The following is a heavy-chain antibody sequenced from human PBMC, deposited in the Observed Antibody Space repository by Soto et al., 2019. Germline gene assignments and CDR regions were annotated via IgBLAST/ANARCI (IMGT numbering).Heavy chain of an antibody. D-gene: IGHD3-9*01. CDR3: ARDCSYDILTGTRVGYYYGMDV. CDR2: IIPILGIA. V-gene: IGHV1-69*04. Sequence: SVKVSCKASGGTFSSYTISWVRQAPGQGLERMGRIIPILGIANYAQKFQGRVTITADKSTSTAYMELSSLRSEDTAVYYCARDCSYDILTGTRVGYYYGMDVWGQGTTVTVSS. CDR1: GGTFSSYT. J-gene: IGHJ6*02.